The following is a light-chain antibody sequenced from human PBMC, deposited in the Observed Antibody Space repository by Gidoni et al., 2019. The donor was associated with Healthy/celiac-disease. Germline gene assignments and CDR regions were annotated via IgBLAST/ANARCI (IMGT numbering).Light chain of an antibody. CDR2: EVS. CDR3: SSYTSSSTLDWV. CDR1: SRHVGGYNY. Sequence: QSALTQPASVYGSPGQSIPIYCTGTSRHVGGYNYVSWYQQHPGKPPKLMISEVSNRPSGFSTRFSGSKSGNTASLTISGLQAEDVADYYCSSYTSSSTLDWVFGVGTKLTVL. V-gene: IGLV2-14*01. J-gene: IGLJ3*02.